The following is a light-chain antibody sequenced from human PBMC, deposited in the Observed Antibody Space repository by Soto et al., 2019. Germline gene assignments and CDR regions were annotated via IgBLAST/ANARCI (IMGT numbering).Light chain of an antibody. V-gene: IGLV1-44*01. CDR3: AAWDDSLNGHVV. CDR2: NLN. Sequence: QSVLTQPPSASGTPGQRVIISRSGGSSNIGSNTVNWYQQLPRSAPKLLIYNLNRRPSGVPDRFSGSKSGTSASLAISGLQSEDEADYYCAAWDDSLNGHVVFGGGTKLTVL. CDR1: SSNIGSNT. J-gene: IGLJ2*01.